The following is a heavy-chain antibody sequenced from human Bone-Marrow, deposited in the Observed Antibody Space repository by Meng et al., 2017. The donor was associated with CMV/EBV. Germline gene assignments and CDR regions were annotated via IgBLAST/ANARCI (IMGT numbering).Heavy chain of an antibody. CDR1: GFTVSNSY. CDR3: ARADGSEYSSSSGLGGIDY. D-gene: IGHD6-6*01. V-gene: IGHV3-66*02. CDR2: IYSGGST. J-gene: IGHJ4*02. Sequence: GGSLRLSCAASGFTVSNSYMSWVRQAPGKGLEWVAVIYSGGSTYYADSVKGRLTISRDHSKNTLYLQMINLRAEDTAVYYCARADGSEYSSSSGLGGIDYWGQGTLVTVSS.